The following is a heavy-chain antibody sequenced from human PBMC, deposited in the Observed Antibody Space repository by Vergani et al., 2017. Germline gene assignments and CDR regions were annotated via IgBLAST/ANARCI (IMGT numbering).Heavy chain of an antibody. CDR2: IREKANGFEK. V-gene: IGHV3-73*02. CDR3: TRPLYGIAALET. J-gene: IGHJ5*02. D-gene: IGHD6-13*01. Sequence: LVESGGGLVQPGGSLKLSCAASGFTFSDSALHWVRLASGKGLEWVGRIREKANGFEKQYAASVQGWFTISRDDSKNTAYLQMNSLETEDTAVYYCTRPLYGIAALETWGKGALVTVSS. CDR1: GFTFSDSA.